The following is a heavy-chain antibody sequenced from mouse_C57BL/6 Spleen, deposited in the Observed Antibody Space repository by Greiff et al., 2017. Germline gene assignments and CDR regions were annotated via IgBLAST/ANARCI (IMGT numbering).Heavy chain of an antibody. CDR1: GFTFTDYY. D-gene: IGHD2-3*01. CDR3: ARSYDGYYDYYAMEY. Sequence: EVMLVESGGGLVQPGGSLSLSCAASGFTFTDYYMSWVRQPPGKALEWLGFIRNKANGYTTEYSASVKGRFTISRDNSQNILYLQMNALRAEDSATYYCARSYDGYYDYYAMEYWGQGTSVTVSS. V-gene: IGHV7-3*01. CDR2: IRNKANGYTT. J-gene: IGHJ4*01.